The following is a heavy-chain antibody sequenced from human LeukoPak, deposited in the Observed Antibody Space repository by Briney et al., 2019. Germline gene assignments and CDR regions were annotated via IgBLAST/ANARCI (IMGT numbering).Heavy chain of an antibody. J-gene: IGHJ5*02. CDR1: GGSISSGSYY. V-gene: IGHV4-61*02. D-gene: IGHD3-16*01. Sequence: SETLSLTCTVSGGSISSGSYYWSWIRQPAGKGLEWIGRIYTSGSTNYNPSLKSRVTISVDTSKNQFSLKLSSVTAADTAVYCCARDDYDYVWGSRNWFDPWGQGTLVTVSS. CDR3: ARDDYDYVWGSRNWFDP. CDR2: IYTSGST.